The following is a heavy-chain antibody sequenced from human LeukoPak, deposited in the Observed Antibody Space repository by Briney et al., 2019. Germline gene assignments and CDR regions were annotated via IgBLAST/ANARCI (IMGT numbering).Heavy chain of an antibody. V-gene: IGHV3-23*01. D-gene: IGHD3-22*01. CDR3: AKRGVVIRVILVGFHKEAYYFDS. CDR1: GITLSNYG. Sequence: QPGGSLRLSCAVSGITLSNYGMSWVRQAPGKGLGWVAGISDSGGRTNYADPVRGRFTISRDNPKNTLYLQMNSLRAEDTAVYFCAKRGVVIRVILVGFHKEAYYFDSWGQGALVTVSS. CDR2: ISDSGGRT. J-gene: IGHJ4*02.